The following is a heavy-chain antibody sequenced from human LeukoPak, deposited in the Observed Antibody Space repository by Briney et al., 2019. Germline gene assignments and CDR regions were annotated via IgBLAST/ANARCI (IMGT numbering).Heavy chain of an antibody. CDR1: GFTFDDYG. D-gene: IGHD1-14*01. Sequence: GGSLRLSCAASGFTFDDYGMRWVRPAPGKGLEWVSSIGPTGTDRYSADSVRGRFTISRENAKNSMYRQMDSLRDEDTAVYYCATETIGRHYDYWGQGTLLTVSS. CDR3: ATETIGRHYDY. CDR2: IGPTGTDR. V-gene: IGHV3-21*01. J-gene: IGHJ4*02.